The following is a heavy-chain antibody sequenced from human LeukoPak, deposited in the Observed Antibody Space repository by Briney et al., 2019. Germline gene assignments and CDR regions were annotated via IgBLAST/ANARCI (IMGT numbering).Heavy chain of an antibody. Sequence: ASVKVSCKASGYTFTSYDINWVRQATGQGLEWMGWMNPNSGNTGYAQKFQGRVTMTRNTSISTAYMELSSLRSEDTAVYYCARAYSSSWYQSYYYYYGMDVWGQGTTVTVSS. V-gene: IGHV1-8*01. J-gene: IGHJ6*02. D-gene: IGHD6-13*01. CDR1: GYTFTSYD. CDR3: ARAYSSSWYQSYYYYYGMDV. CDR2: MNPNSGNT.